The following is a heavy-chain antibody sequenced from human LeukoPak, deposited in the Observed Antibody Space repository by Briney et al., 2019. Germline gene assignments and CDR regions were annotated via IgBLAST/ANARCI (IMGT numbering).Heavy chain of an antibody. D-gene: IGHD2-2*01. Sequence: GGSLRLSCAASGFTFSGSAMHWVRQASGKRLEWVGRIRSKANSYATAYAASVKGRFTISRDDSKNTAYLQMNSLKTEDTAVYYCSRYPPFDPWGQGTLVTVSS. J-gene: IGHJ5*02. CDR1: GFTFSGSA. CDR2: IRSKANSYAT. V-gene: IGHV3-73*01. CDR3: SRYPPFDP.